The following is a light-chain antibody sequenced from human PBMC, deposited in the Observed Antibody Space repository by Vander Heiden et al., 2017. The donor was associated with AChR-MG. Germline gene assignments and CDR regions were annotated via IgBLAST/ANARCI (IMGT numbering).Light chain of an antibody. V-gene: IGKV1-12*01. CDR1: QDISIY. J-gene: IGKJ1*01. CDR3: QQANSFPWT. Sequence: DIQMTQSPSSVSASVGDRVTITCRASQDISIYLAWYQQKPGKAPKLLIYTASSLQSGVPSRFSGSGSGTDFTLTISSLRPEDFATYYCQQANSFPWTFGQGTKVEIK. CDR2: TAS.